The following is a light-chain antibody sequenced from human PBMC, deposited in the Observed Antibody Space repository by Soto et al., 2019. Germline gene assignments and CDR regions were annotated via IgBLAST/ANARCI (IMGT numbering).Light chain of an antibody. CDR2: GAS. Sequence: EIVMTQSPGTLSFSPGERATLSCRASQSVSSRLAWYQQKPGQAPRLLISGASSRATGIPDRFTGSGSGTDFTLTITTLEPEDFAVYYCQQYGSSPRTFGLGTKVDI. CDR1: QSVSSR. CDR3: QQYGSSPRT. V-gene: IGKV3-20*01. J-gene: IGKJ1*01.